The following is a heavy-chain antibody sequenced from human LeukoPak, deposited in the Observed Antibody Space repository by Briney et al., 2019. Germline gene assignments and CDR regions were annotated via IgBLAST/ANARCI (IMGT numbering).Heavy chain of an antibody. CDR3: ARAHYYGSGRPYYFDY. V-gene: IGHV4-31*03. Sequence: SETLSLTCTVSGGSISSGGYYWSWIRQHPGKGLEWIGYIYYSGSTYYNPSLKSRVTISVDTSKNQFSLKLSSVTAADTAVYYCARAHYYGSGRPYYFDYWGQGTLVTVSS. CDR1: GGSISSGGYY. D-gene: IGHD3-10*01. CDR2: IYYSGST. J-gene: IGHJ4*02.